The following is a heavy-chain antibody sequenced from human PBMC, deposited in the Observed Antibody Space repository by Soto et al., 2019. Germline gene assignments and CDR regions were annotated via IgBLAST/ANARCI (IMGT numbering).Heavy chain of an antibody. J-gene: IGHJ4*02. CDR1: GVSISSYY. V-gene: IGHV4-59*01. D-gene: IGHD5-18*01. CDR2: IYYSGST. CDR3: ARTRGYSYGYYFDY. Sequence: SETLSLTCTVSGVSISSYYWSWIRQPPGKGLEWIGYIYYSGSTNYNPSLKSRVTISVDTSKNQFSLKLSSVTAADTAVYYCARTRGYSYGYYFDYWGQGTLVTVSS.